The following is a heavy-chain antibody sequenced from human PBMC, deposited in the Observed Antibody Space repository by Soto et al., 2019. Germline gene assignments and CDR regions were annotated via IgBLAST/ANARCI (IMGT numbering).Heavy chain of an antibody. Sequence: QVQLQESGPGLVKPSQTLSLTCTVSGGSISSGDYYWSWIRQPPGKGLEWIGSIYYSGSTYYNPSLKSRVTXSXATSKTQFSLKLNSVTAADTAVYYCASRHSSPYFDYWGQGTLVTVSS. CDR2: IYYSGST. D-gene: IGHD6-13*01. V-gene: IGHV4-30-4*01. CDR1: GGSISSGDYY. J-gene: IGHJ4*02. CDR3: ASRHSSPYFDY.